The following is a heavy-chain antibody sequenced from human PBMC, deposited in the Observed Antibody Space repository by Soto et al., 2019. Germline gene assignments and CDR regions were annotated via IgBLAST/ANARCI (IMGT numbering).Heavy chain of an antibody. V-gene: IGHV3-33*01. Sequence: QVQLVESGGGVVQPGRSLRLSCAASGFTFSSYGMHWVRQAPGKGLEWVAVIWYDGSNKYYADSVKGRFTISRDNSKNTLYLQMNSLRAKDTAVYYCARAYDYIWGSLDYWGQGTLVTVSS. CDR2: IWYDGSNK. J-gene: IGHJ4*02. D-gene: IGHD3-16*01. CDR3: ARAYDYIWGSLDY. CDR1: GFTFSSYG.